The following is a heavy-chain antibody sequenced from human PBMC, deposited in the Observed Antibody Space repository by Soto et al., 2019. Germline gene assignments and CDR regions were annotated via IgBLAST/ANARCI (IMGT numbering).Heavy chain of an antibody. D-gene: IGHD3-9*01. J-gene: IGHJ4*02. CDR2: IYYNGDT. CDR3: ARGLYYDILTGPFDY. CDR1: GGSMNSGGYY. Sequence: SETLSLTCSVSGGSMNSGGYYWSWIRQHPGKGLEWIGYIYYNGDTYYNPSLKSRVTISVDTSKNQFSLKLSSVTAADTAVYYCARGLYYDILTGPFDYWGQGTLVTVSS. V-gene: IGHV4-31*03.